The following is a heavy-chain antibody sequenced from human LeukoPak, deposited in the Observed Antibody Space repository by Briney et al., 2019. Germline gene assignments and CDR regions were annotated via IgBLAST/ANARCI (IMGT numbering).Heavy chain of an antibody. CDR3: ANLDYSKNDY. CDR2: ISSSGSTI. V-gene: IGHV3-11*04. D-gene: IGHD4-11*01. Sequence: PGGSLRLSCAASGFTFSDYYMSWIRQAPGKGLEWVSYISSSGSTIYYADSVKGRFTISRDNSKNTLYLQMNSLRPEDTAVYYCANLDYSKNDYWGQGTLVTVSS. CDR1: GFTFSDYY. J-gene: IGHJ4*02.